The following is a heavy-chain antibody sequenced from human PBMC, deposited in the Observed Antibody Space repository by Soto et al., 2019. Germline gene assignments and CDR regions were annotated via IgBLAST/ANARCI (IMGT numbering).Heavy chain of an antibody. V-gene: IGHV3-7*01. CDR1: GFTFSSYW. CDR3: ARDYDFWSGYLPYYYGMDV. Sequence: GGSLRLSCAASGFTFSSYWMSWVRQAPWKGLEWVANIKQDGSEKYYVDSVKGRFTISRDNAKNSLYLQMNSLRAEDTAVYYCARDYDFWSGYLPYYYGMDVWGQGTTVTVSS. CDR2: IKQDGSEK. D-gene: IGHD3-3*01. J-gene: IGHJ6*02.